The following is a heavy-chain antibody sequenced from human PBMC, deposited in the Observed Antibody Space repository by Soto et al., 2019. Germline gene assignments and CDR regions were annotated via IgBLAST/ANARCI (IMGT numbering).Heavy chain of an antibody. CDR1: GFTFSGSA. CDR3: TSLDDYVWGSYRYPFDY. D-gene: IGHD3-16*02. CDR2: IRSKANSYAT. V-gene: IGHV3-73*01. J-gene: IGHJ4*02. Sequence: GGSLRLSCAASGFTFSGSAMHWVRQASGKGLEWVGRIRSKANSYATAYAASVKGRFTISRDDSKNTAYLQMNSLKTEDTAVYYCTSLDDYVWGSYRYPFDYWGQGTLVTVSS.